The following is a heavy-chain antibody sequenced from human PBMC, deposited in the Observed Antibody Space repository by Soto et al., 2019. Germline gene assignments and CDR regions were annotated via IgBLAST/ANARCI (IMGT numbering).Heavy chain of an antibody. V-gene: IGHV1-8*01. CDR2: MSPKTANT. CDR3: ARDASIAAAGSPEYFQH. CDR1: GYTFTSYD. D-gene: IGHD6-13*01. J-gene: IGHJ1*01. Sequence: ASVKVSCKASGYTFTSYDINWVRQSAGQGLEWMGWMSPKTANTGYAQKFQGRVTMTRDTSTSTVYMELSSLRSEDTAVYYCARDASIAAAGSPEYFQHWGQGTLVTVSS.